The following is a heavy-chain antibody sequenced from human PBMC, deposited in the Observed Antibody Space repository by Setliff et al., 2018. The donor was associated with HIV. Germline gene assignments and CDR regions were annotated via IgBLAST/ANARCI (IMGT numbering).Heavy chain of an antibody. V-gene: IGHV3-20*04. CDR2: INWNGAIT. J-gene: IGHJ4*02. CDR1: GFTFDDFG. CDR3: ARDPIDYGDSPFDY. Sequence: GGSLRLSCAASGFTFDDFGMTWVRQRPGKGLEWVSGINWNGAITDYADSVKGRFTISRDNAKNSFHLQMNSLRTEDTAVYYCARDPIDYGDSPFDYWGQGTLVTVSS. D-gene: IGHD4-17*01.